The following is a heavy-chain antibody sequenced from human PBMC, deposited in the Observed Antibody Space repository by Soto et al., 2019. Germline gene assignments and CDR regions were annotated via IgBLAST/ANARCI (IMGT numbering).Heavy chain of an antibody. D-gene: IGHD1-1*01. CDR2: ISAYSGVT. V-gene: IGHV1-18*01. CDR3: ARGPEYLSDATAVPESASFDY. J-gene: IGHJ4*02. Sequence: ASVKVSCKSSGYTFSSYGVSWVRQAPGQGLEWLGWISAYSGVTNFAQKFQGRVTLTTDTPTSTVYMDMRSLTSDDTAVYYCARGPEYLSDATAVPESASFDYWGQGTLVTVSS. CDR1: GYTFSSYG.